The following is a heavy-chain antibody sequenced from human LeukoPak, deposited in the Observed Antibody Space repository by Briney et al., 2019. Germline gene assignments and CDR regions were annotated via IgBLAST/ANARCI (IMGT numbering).Heavy chain of an antibody. V-gene: IGHV3-21*01. CDR2: ISSSSSYI. CDR3: ARDRESFDY. Sequence: PGGSLRLSCAASGFTFSSYSMNWVRQAPGKGLEWVSSISSSSSYIYYADSVKGRFTISRDNAKNSLYLRINSLRAEDTAVYYCARDRESFDYWGQGTLVTVSS. CDR1: GFTFSSYS. J-gene: IGHJ4*02.